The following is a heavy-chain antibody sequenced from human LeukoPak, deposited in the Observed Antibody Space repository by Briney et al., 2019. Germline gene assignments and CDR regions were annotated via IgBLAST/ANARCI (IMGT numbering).Heavy chain of an antibody. V-gene: IGHV3-23*01. D-gene: IGHD2/OR15-2a*01. CDR3: AKVVAGNIDYYFDY. CDR2: ISASGGST. Sequence: GGSLRLSCAASGFTFSSSAMSWVRQVPGKGLEWVSGISASGGSTHYADSVKGRFTISRDNSKNTVYLQMRNLRVEHTAVYYCAKVVAGNIDYYFDYWGQGILVAVSS. J-gene: IGHJ4*02. CDR1: GFTFSSSA.